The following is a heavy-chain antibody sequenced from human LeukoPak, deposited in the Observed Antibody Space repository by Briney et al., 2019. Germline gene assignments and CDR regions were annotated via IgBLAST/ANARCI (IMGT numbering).Heavy chain of an antibody. Sequence: GESLKISCKGSGYSFTSYWIGWVRQMPGKGLEWMGIIYLGDSDTRYSPSFQGQVTISADKSISTAYLQWSSLKASDTAMYYCARHTTYYYDSSGYYYGYYFDYWGQGALVTVSS. CDR1: GYSFTSYW. CDR2: IYLGDSDT. V-gene: IGHV5-51*01. D-gene: IGHD3-22*01. CDR3: ARHTTYYYDSSGYYYGYYFDY. J-gene: IGHJ4*02.